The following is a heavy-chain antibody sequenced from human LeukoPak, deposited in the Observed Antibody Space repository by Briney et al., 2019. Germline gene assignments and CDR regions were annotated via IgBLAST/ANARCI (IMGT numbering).Heavy chain of an antibody. Sequence: GGSLRLSCAASGSTFSSYAMSWVRQAPGKGLEWVSAISGSGGSTYYADSVKGRFTISRDNSKNTLYLQMNSLRAEDTAVYYCAKDSGGGYYYDSSGYYDYWGQGTLVTVSS. CDR2: ISGSGGST. V-gene: IGHV3-23*01. CDR3: AKDSGGGYYYDSSGYYDY. J-gene: IGHJ4*02. D-gene: IGHD3-22*01. CDR1: GSTFSSYA.